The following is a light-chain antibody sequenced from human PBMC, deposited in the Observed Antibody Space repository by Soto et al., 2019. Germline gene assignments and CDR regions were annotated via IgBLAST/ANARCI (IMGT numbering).Light chain of an antibody. CDR1: QGVSGT. Sequence: EIVMTQSPATLSVSPGKRATLSGRASQGVSGTLAWYQQKPGQAPRLLIYGASTRAIGIPAMFSGSGSGTEFTLTISSLQSEDFAVYYCQQYYNWPWTFGQGTKAEIK. CDR3: QQYYNWPWT. V-gene: IGKV3-15*01. CDR2: GAS. J-gene: IGKJ1*01.